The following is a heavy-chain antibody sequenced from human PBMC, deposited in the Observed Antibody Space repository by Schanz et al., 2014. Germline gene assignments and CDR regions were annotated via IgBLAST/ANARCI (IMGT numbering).Heavy chain of an antibody. CDR1: ALIFRSYS. V-gene: IGHV3-48*01. D-gene: IGHD1-1*01. Sequence: EVQLVESGGGLVQTGGSLRLSCAASALIFRSYSMHWVRQAPGKGLEWVSYISRSSSTIYYADSVRGRFTIARDNSKNTLFLQMDSLRVEDTAVYYCMAMGRNTSHYFDHWGQGTLVTVSS. CDR3: MAMGRNTSHYFDH. J-gene: IGHJ4*02. CDR2: ISRSSSTI.